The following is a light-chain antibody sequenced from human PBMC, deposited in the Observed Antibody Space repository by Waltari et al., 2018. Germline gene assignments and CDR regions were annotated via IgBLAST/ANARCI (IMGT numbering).Light chain of an antibody. CDR1: QSVLFSLNNKNY. J-gene: IGKJ4*01. CDR3: QQYCTTPLT. CDR2: GAS. Sequence: DIVMTQSPDSLAVSLGERATINCKSSQSVLFSLNNKNYLAWYQQKPGQPPKLLIYGASTRESGVPDRFSGSESGTDFNLTISSLQAEDVAVYYCQQYCTTPLTFGGGTKVEIK. V-gene: IGKV4-1*01.